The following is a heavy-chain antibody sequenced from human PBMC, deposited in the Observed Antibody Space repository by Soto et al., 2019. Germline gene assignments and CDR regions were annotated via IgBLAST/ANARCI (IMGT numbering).Heavy chain of an antibody. Sequence: SETLSLTCTVSGGSISSSSYYWGWIRQPPGKGLEWIGYIYYSGSTYYNPSLKSRVTISVDTSKNQFSLKLSSVTAADTAVYYCARVLRFLEWLWFDYWGQGTLVTVSS. CDR3: ARVLRFLEWLWFDY. V-gene: IGHV4-30-4*08. CDR1: GGSISSSSYY. CDR2: IYYSGST. D-gene: IGHD3-3*01. J-gene: IGHJ4*02.